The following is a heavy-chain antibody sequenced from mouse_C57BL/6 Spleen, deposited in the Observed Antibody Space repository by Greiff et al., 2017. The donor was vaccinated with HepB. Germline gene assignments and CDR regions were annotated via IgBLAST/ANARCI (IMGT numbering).Heavy chain of an antibody. Sequence: EVHLVESGGGLVKPGGSLKLSCAASGFTFSDYGMHWVRQAPEKGLEWVAYISSGSSTIYYADTVKGRFTISRDNAKNTLFLQMTSLRSEDTAMYYCARRDYEYYYAMDYWGQGTSVTVSS. J-gene: IGHJ4*01. CDR3: ARRDYEYYYAMDY. CDR1: GFTFSDYG. CDR2: ISSGSSTI. D-gene: IGHD2-4*01. V-gene: IGHV5-17*01.